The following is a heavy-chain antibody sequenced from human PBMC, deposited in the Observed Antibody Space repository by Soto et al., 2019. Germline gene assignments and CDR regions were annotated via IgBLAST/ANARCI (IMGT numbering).Heavy chain of an antibody. V-gene: IGHV3-30*18. J-gene: IGHJ4*02. CDR2: ISYDGSNK. CDR3: AKIHYGGNSEWDY. Sequence: QVQLVESGGGVVQPGRSLRLSCAASGFTFSSYGMHWVRQAPGKGLKWVAVISYDGSNKYYADSVKGRFTISRDNSKNTLYLQMNSLRAEDTAVYYCAKIHYGGNSEWDYWGQGTLVTVSS. CDR1: GFTFSSYG. D-gene: IGHD4-17*01.